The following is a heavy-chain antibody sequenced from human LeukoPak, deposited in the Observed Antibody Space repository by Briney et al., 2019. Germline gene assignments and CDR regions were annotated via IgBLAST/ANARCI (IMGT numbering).Heavy chain of an antibody. D-gene: IGHD3-3*01. J-gene: IGHJ4*02. Sequence: GGSLRLSCAASGFTLSSYGMHWVRQAPGKGLEWVAVISYDGSDKYFADSVKGRFTISRDNSKNTLYLQMNSLRAEDTAVYYCAKGHTYYDFWSGYYRPYYFDYWGQGTLVTVSS. CDR1: GFTLSSYG. CDR3: AKGHTYYDFWSGYYRPYYFDY. CDR2: ISYDGSDK. V-gene: IGHV3-30*18.